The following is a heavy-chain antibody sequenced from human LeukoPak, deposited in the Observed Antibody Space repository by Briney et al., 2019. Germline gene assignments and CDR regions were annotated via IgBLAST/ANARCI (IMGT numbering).Heavy chain of an antibody. Sequence: SVKVSCXASGGTFSSYAISWVRRAPGQGLEWMGGIIPIFGTANYAQKFQGRVTITADESTSTAYMELSSLRSEDTAVYYCARDYCGGDCHDTWGQGTLVTVSS. CDR3: ARDYCGGDCHDT. V-gene: IGHV1-69*13. CDR2: IIPIFGTA. CDR1: GGTFSSYA. J-gene: IGHJ5*02. D-gene: IGHD2-21*01.